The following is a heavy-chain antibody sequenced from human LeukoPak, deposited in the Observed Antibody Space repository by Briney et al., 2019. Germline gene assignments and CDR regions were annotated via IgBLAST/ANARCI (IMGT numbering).Heavy chain of an antibody. J-gene: IGHJ4*02. CDR1: GFMFSNYW. Sequence: QPGGSLRLSCVASGFMFSNYWMSWVRQVPGKGPEWVADIKKDGSDKYYVGSVEGRFTISRDNAKNSLYLQMNNLRAEDTAVYYCARDSLIQYGSGSYWGFDYWGQGILVTVSS. D-gene: IGHD3-10*01. V-gene: IGHV3-7*03. CDR3: ARDSLIQYGSGSYWGFDY. CDR2: IKKDGSDK.